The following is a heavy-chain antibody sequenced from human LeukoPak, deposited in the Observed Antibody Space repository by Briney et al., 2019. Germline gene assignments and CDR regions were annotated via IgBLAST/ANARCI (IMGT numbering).Heavy chain of an antibody. V-gene: IGHV1-69*13. Sequence: ASVKVSCKTSGNTFRSFYLHWVRQAPGQGLEWMGGIIPIFGTANYAQKFQGRVTITADESTSTAYMELSSLRSEDTAVYYCARDGDGNDHYYYYMDVWGKGTTVTVSS. CDR2: IIPIFGTA. CDR1: GNTFRSFY. CDR3: ARDGDGNDHYYYYMDV. J-gene: IGHJ6*03. D-gene: IGHD1-1*01.